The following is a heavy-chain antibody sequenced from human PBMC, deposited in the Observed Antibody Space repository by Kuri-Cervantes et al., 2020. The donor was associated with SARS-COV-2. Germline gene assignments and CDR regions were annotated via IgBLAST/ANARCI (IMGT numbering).Heavy chain of an antibody. CDR2: INPNTGDS. CDR1: GYPFTNNY. CDR3: ASNRLWGTHHYFEH. J-gene: IGHJ5*02. D-gene: IGHD3-16*02. V-gene: IGHV1-2*06. Sequence: ASVKVSCKASGYPFTNNYIHWVRKAPGQGLEWMGRINPNTGDSYYVQRFQGRVTMTRDTSINTAYLDLSGLTSGDTAVYFCASNRLWGTHHYFEHWGHGTLVTVSS.